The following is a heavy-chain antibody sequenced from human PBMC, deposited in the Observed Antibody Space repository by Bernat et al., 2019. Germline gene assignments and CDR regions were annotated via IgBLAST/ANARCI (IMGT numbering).Heavy chain of an antibody. CDR1: GYTFTSYG. CDR2: ISAYNGNT. Sequence: QVQLVQSGAEVKKPGASVKVSCKASGYTFTSYGISWVRQAPGQGLEWMGWISAYNGNTNYAQKLQGRVTMTTDTSTSTAYMELRSLRSDDTAVYYCARDEGEGFGALNYYYYYYGMDVWGQGTTVTVSS. J-gene: IGHJ6*02. V-gene: IGHV1-18*01. D-gene: IGHD3-10*01. CDR3: ARDEGEGFGALNYYYYYYGMDV.